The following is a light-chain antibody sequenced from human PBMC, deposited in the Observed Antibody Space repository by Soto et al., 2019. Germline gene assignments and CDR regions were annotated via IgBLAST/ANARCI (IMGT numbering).Light chain of an antibody. Sequence: DIQLTQSPSFLSASVGDRVTITCRASQGISSYLAWYQQKPGKAPKLLIYAASTWQSGVQSRFSGSGSGTEFTLTISSLQPEDCATYYCQQLNSYPHTFGQGTKVEFK. CDR3: QQLNSYPHT. V-gene: IGKV1-9*01. CDR2: AAS. CDR1: QGISSY. J-gene: IGKJ1*01.